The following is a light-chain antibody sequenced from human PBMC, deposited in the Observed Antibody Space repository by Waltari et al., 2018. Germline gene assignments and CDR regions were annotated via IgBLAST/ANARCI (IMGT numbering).Light chain of an antibody. CDR3: QKYNSAPT. Sequence: DIQMTQSPSSLSASVGDRVTITCRASQGISTYLAWYQQKPGKVPKLLIYAASTLQSGVPSRVSGSGSGTDFTLTISSLQPEDVATYYCQKYNSAPTFGGGTKEEIK. V-gene: IGKV1-27*01. J-gene: IGKJ4*01. CDR1: QGISTY. CDR2: AAS.